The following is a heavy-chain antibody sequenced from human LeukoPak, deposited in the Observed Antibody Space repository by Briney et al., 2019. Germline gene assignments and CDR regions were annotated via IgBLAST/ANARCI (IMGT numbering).Heavy chain of an antibody. CDR3: AINGGGDSGYGNFDY. V-gene: IGHV3-48*03. J-gene: IGHJ4*02. Sequence: GGCLRLSCAASGFTFSNEMNWGRQAPGKGLEWVSYISSSGSTIYYADSVKGRFTISRDNAKNSLYLQVNSLRAEDTAFYYCAINGGGDSGYGNFDYWGQGTLVTVSS. CDR2: ISSSGSTI. CDR1: GFTFSNE. D-gene: IGHD5-12*01.